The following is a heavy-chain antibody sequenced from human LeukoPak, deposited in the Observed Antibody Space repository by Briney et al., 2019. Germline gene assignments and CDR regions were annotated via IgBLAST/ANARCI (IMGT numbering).Heavy chain of an antibody. D-gene: IGHD3-22*01. CDR2: ISAYNGNT. Sequence: ASVKVSCKASGYTFTSYGISWVRQAPGQGLEWMGWISAYNGNTNYAQKLQGRVTMTTDTSTSTAYMELRSLRSDDTAVYYCARDRYYDSSGYSEYWGQGTLVTVSS. CDR1: GYTFTSYG. V-gene: IGHV1-18*01. CDR3: ARDRYYDSSGYSEY. J-gene: IGHJ4*02.